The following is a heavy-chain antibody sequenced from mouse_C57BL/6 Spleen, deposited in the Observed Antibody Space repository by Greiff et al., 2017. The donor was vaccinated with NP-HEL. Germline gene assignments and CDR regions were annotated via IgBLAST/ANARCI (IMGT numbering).Heavy chain of an antibody. CDR3: TTGGTTVVGGDY. V-gene: IGHV14-4*01. Sequence: VQLKESGAELVRPGASVKLSCTASGFNIKDDYMHWVKQRPEQGLEWIGWIDPENGDTEYASKFQGKATITADTSSNTAYLQLSSLTSEATAVYYCTTGGTTVVGGDYWGQGTTLTVSS. CDR2: IDPENGDT. D-gene: IGHD1-1*01. J-gene: IGHJ2*01. CDR1: GFNIKDDY.